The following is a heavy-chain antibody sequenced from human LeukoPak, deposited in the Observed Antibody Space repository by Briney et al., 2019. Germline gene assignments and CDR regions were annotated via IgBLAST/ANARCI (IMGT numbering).Heavy chain of an antibody. V-gene: IGHV4-34*01. CDR3: ARDAFDI. CDR1: GRFFSGYY. Sequence: PSETLSLTCAVYGRFFSGYYWNWIRQPPGKGLEWIGEINHSGSTNYNPSLKSRVTISVDTSKNQFSLKLSSVTAADTAVYYCARDAFDIWGQGTMVTVSS. CDR2: INHSGST. J-gene: IGHJ3*02.